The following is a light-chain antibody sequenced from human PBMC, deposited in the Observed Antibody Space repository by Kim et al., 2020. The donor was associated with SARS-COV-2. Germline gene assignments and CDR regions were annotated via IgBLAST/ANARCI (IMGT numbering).Light chain of an antibody. Sequence: SPGAPATLSCRSSHSMSSALLAWYQQRPGQAPRLLMSGASIRATGIPDRFSGSGSGTDFTLTISRLETDDFAVYYCQQYGTTPLTFGGGTKVDIK. CDR3: QQYGTTPLT. V-gene: IGKV3-20*01. CDR2: GAS. J-gene: IGKJ4*01. CDR1: HSMSSAL.